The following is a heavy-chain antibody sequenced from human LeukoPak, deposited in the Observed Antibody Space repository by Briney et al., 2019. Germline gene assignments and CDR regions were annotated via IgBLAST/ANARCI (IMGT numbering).Heavy chain of an antibody. CDR2: ISYDGSNK. CDR3: AKDKYYYDSSGFDY. D-gene: IGHD3-22*01. CDR1: GFTFSSYG. J-gene: IGHJ4*02. Sequence: GRSLRLSCAASGFTFSSYGMHWVRQAPGKGLERVAVISYDGSNKYYADSVKGRFTISRDNSKNTLYLQMNSLRAEDTAVYYCAKDKYYYDSSGFDYWGQGTLVTVSS. V-gene: IGHV3-30*18.